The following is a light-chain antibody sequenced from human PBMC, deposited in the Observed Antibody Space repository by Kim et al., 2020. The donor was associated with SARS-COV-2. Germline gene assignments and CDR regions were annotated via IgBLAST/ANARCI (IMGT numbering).Light chain of an antibody. CDR2: GAS. CDR3: QRYNNWPRT. CDR1: QSVSSN. Sequence: EILMTQSPATLSVSPGKRATLSCRASQSVSSNLAWYQQKPGQAPRLLIYGASTRATGIPARFSGSGSGTEFTLTISSLQSEDFALYFCQRYNNWPRTFGQGAQVDIK. V-gene: IGKV3-15*01. J-gene: IGKJ1*01.